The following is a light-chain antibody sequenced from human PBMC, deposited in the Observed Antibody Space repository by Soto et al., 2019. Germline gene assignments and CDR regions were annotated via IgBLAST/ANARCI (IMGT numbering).Light chain of an antibody. Sequence: EIAMTQSPATLSVSRRDRATLSCRASQSVSSNVAWYQQKPGQAPRLLIYCASTRATGIPARFSGSGSGTEFTLTISSVEAEDVAIYYCQQYNSGPLTFGQGTQLEIK. V-gene: IGKV3-15*01. CDR3: QQYNSGPLT. CDR2: CAS. J-gene: IGKJ1*01. CDR1: QSVSSN.